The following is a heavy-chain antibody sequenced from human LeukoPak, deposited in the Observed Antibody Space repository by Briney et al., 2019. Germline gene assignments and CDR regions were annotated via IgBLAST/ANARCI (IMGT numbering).Heavy chain of an antibody. Sequence: GASVKVSCKASGYTFTSYDINWVRQATGQGLEWMGWMNPNSGNTGYAQKFQGRVTITRNTSISTAYMELSSLRSEDTAVYYYARLMAPYDFWSGYYWGRHNNWFDPWGQGTLVTVSS. CDR2: MNPNSGNT. J-gene: IGHJ5*02. D-gene: IGHD3-3*01. CDR3: ARLMAPYDFWSGYYWGRHNNWFDP. V-gene: IGHV1-8*03. CDR1: GYTFTSYD.